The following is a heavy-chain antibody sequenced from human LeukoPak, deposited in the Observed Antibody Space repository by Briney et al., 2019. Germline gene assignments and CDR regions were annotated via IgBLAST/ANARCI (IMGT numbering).Heavy chain of an antibody. Sequence: SETLSPTCIVSGGSINSYYWNWIRQPPGKGLEWIGYVFYSGNTNYNPSLKSRVTMSVDTSKNQFSLRLSSVNAADTAVYFCAREGTSGGLNWLDPWGQGTLVTVSS. J-gene: IGHJ5*02. CDR2: VFYSGNT. CDR1: GGSINSYY. D-gene: IGHD3-10*01. CDR3: AREGTSGGLNWLDP. V-gene: IGHV4-59*12.